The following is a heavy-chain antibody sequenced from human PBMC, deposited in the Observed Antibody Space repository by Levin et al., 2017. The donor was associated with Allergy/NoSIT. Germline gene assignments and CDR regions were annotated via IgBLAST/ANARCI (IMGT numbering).Heavy chain of an antibody. V-gene: IGHV3-30*03. CDR1: GFTFSDYG. CDR3: PSDAFDV. CDR2: ISNDGRHK. Sequence: QSGGSLRLSCVASGFTFSDYGMHWVRQAPGKGLEWVSVISNDGRHKYYADSVKGRFTISRDNSKNTLFLQMNSLRAEDTAVYYCPSDAFDVWGQGTMVTVSS. J-gene: IGHJ3*01.